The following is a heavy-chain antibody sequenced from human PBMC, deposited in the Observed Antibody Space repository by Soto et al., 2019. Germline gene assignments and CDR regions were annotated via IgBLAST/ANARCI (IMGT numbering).Heavy chain of an antibody. CDR3: ARVPSDTIYYYYYGMDV. J-gene: IGHJ6*02. Sequence: QVQLVQSGAEVKKPGASVKVSCKASGYTFTSYGISWVRQAPGQGLEWMGWISAYNGNTNYAQKLQGRVTMTTDTSTSTGYMELRSLRSDDTAVYYCARVPSDTIYYYYYGMDVWGQGTTVTVSS. D-gene: IGHD2-2*01. V-gene: IGHV1-18*01. CDR1: GYTFTSYG. CDR2: ISAYNGNT.